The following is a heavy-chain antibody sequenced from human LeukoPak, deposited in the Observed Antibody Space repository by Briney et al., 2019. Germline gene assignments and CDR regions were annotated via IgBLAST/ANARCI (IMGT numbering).Heavy chain of an antibody. CDR1: GYTFTGYY. J-gene: IGHJ6*02. Sequence: ASVKVSCKASGYTFTGYYMHLVRQAPGPGLEWMGWINPNSGGTNYAQKFQGWVTMTRDTSIRTAYMELSRLRSDDTAVYYCARGGYSYVYGMDVWGQGTTVTVSS. CDR3: ARGGYSYVYGMDV. V-gene: IGHV1-2*04. CDR2: INPNSGGT. D-gene: IGHD5-18*01.